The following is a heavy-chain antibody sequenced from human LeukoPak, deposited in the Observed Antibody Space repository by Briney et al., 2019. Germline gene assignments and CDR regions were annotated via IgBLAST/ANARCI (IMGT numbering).Heavy chain of an antibody. CDR3: ARGWFGETV. Sequence: PGGSLRLSCAASGFTFSTYSMNWVRQAPGKGLEWVSFIRHDSTDLYYADSVKGRFTISRDNVKNLLYLQMNSLTAEDTAVYYCARGWFGETVWGRGTLVTVSS. V-gene: IGHV3-48*01. CDR2: IRHDSTDL. CDR1: GFTFSTYS. J-gene: IGHJ4*02. D-gene: IGHD3-10*01.